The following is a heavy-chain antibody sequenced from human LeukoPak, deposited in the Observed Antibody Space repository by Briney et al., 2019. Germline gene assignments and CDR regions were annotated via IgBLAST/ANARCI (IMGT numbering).Heavy chain of an antibody. CDR3: ARDRVGYPKYYFDY. CDR1: GFTFSSYA. Sequence: GGSLRLSCAASGFTFSSYAMNWVRQAPGKGLEWVSYISSSSSAIYYADSVKGRFTISRDNAKNSLYLQMNSLRDEDTAVYYCARDRVGYPKYYFDYWGQGTLVTVSS. CDR2: ISSSSSAI. V-gene: IGHV3-48*02. D-gene: IGHD5-12*01. J-gene: IGHJ4*02.